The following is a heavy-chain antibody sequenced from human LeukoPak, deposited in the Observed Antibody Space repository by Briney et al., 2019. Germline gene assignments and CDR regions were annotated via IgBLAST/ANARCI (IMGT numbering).Heavy chain of an antibody. Sequence: GGSLRLSCAASGFTFSTYAMSWVRQAPGKGLEWVSGISGSDRSTYYADSVKGRFTISRDNAKNSLYLQMSSLRAEDTAVYYCARDLEDYNNYGEMGFWGQGTLVTVSS. V-gene: IGHV3-23*01. D-gene: IGHD4-11*01. J-gene: IGHJ4*02. CDR1: GFTFSTYA. CDR3: ARDLEDYNNYGEMGF. CDR2: ISGSDRST.